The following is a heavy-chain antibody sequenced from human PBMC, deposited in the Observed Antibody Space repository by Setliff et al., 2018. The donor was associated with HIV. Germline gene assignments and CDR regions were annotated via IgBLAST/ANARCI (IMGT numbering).Heavy chain of an antibody. CDR1: NYSITSNYY. D-gene: IGHD2-8*01. CDR3: ARLGDFSYSSRYLYAFDF. V-gene: IGHV4-38-2*02. J-gene: IGHJ4*01. Sequence: SETLSLTCIVSNYSITSNYYWAWIRQPPGQGLEWIGSINHGGKTYYSPSLKSRVAISVDTSKDQFSLHFQSVTAADTALYFCARLGDFSYSSRYLYAFDFWGHGALVTVSS. CDR2: INHGGKT.